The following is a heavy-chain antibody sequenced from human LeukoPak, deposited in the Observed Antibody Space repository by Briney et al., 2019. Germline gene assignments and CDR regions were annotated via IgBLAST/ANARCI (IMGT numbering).Heavy chain of an antibody. CDR1: GGSISSGDYY. D-gene: IGHD3-10*01. CDR2: IYYSGST. CDR3: ARDLSGPNWFDP. V-gene: IGHV4-30-4*01. Sequence: SETLSLTCTVSGGSISSGDYYWSWIRQPPGKGLEWIGYIYYSGSTYYNPSLKSRVTISVDTSKNQFSLKLSSVTAADTAVYYCARDLSGPNWFDPWGQGTLVTVSS. J-gene: IGHJ5*02.